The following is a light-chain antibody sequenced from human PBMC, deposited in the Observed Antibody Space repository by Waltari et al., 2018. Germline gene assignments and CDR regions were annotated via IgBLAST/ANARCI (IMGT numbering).Light chain of an antibody. CDR3: QQYDDWPKT. CDR1: QSVSSN. Sequence: EVVMTQSPATLSVSPGERVTLSCRASQSVSSNLAWFQQKPGQAPRLLIYRASTRAPGIPARFSGSGSGTEFTLTISSLQSEDFAVYYCQQYDDWPKTFGQGTKVEIK. CDR2: RAS. V-gene: IGKV3-15*01. J-gene: IGKJ1*01.